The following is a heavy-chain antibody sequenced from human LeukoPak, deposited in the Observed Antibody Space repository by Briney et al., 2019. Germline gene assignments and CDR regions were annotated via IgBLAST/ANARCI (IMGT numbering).Heavy chain of an antibody. CDR3: ARDKHCSSTSCGYNWFDP. Sequence: ASVKVSCKASGYTFTGYYMHWVLQAPGQGLEWMGWINPNSGGTNYAQKFQGRVTMTRDTSISTAYMELSRLRSDDTAVYYCARDKHCSSTSCGYNWFDPWGQGTLVTVSS. V-gene: IGHV1-2*02. CDR2: INPNSGGT. CDR1: GYTFTGYY. J-gene: IGHJ5*02. D-gene: IGHD2-2*01.